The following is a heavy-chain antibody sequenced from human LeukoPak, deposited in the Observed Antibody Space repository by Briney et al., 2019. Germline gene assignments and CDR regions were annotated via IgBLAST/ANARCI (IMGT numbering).Heavy chain of an antibody. D-gene: IGHD3-10*01. V-gene: IGHV4-59*08. CDR1: GGSISSYY. CDR3: ARRITYYYGMDV. Sequence: SETLSLTCTVSGGSISSYYWSWIRQPPGKGLEWIGYIYYSGSTNYNPSLKSRVTISADTSKNQFSLKLSSVTAADTAVYYCARRITYYYGMDVWGQGTTVTVSS. J-gene: IGHJ6*02. CDR2: IYYSGST.